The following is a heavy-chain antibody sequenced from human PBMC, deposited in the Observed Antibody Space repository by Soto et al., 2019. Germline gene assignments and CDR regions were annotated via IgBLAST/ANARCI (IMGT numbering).Heavy chain of an antibody. CDR3: ARDSSSGYAPLFDY. Sequence: TGGSLRLSCAASGFTFSSYGMHWVRQAPGKGLEWVAVIWYDGSNKYYADSVKGRFTISRDNSKNTLYLQMNSLRAEDTAVYYCARDSSSGYAPLFDYWGQGTLVTVSS. D-gene: IGHD5-12*01. CDR2: IWYDGSNK. J-gene: IGHJ4*02. CDR1: GFTFSSYG. V-gene: IGHV3-33*01.